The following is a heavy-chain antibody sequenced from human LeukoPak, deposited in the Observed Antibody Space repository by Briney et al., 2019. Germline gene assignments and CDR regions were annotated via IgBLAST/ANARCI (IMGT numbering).Heavy chain of an antibody. Sequence: ASVKVSCKASGFTFSSPAMQWVRQARGQRLEWIGWIVVGSDNTNYAQEFQERVTITRDMSTSTAYMELRSLRSDDTAVYYCAREAAGTDYWGQGTLVTVSS. J-gene: IGHJ4*02. CDR3: AREAAGTDY. D-gene: IGHD6-13*01. CDR1: GFTFSSPA. CDR2: IVVGSDNT. V-gene: IGHV1-58*02.